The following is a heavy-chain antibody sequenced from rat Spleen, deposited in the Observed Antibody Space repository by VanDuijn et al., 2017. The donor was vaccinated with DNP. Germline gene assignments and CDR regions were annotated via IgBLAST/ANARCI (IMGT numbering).Heavy chain of an antibody. CDR1: GFTFSYYW. CDR2: ITSGAGTT. Sequence: EVKLVESGGGLVQPGRSLKLSCAASGFTFSYYWMTWIRQVPGKGLEWIASITSGAGTTSYADSVKGRFTISRDNGKSTLYLQMNSLRSEDTATYYCARHTTDYWYFDFWGPGTMVTVSS. D-gene: IGHD1-6*01. CDR3: ARHTTDYWYFDF. V-gene: IGHV5-31*01. J-gene: IGHJ1*01.